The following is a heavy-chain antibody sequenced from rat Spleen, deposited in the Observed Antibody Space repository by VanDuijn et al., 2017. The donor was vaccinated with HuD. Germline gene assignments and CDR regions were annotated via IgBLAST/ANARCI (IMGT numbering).Heavy chain of an antibody. CDR3: ARQQGYFDF. J-gene: IGHJ1*01. V-gene: IGHV5-29*01. CDR2: ISSDGSST. Sequence: EVQLVESGGGLVQPGRSLKLSCAASGFTFSDFFMAWVRQAPAKGLEWVATISSDGSSTYYRDSVKGRFTISRDNAKRTLFLQMDSLRSDDTATYYCARQQGYFDFWGPGTMVTVSS. CDR1: GFTFSDFF.